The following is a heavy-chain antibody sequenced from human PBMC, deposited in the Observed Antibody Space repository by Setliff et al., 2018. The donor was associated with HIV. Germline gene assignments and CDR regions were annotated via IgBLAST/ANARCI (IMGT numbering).Heavy chain of an antibody. J-gene: IGHJ4*02. CDR3: ARGGSTYYYDSTGYFNDY. CDR2: MNPNSGNT. Sequence: ASVKVSCKASGYTFTSYDINWARQATGQGLEWMGWMNPNSGNTGYAQKFQGRVTITRNTSISTVYMELSSLRSEDTAVYYCARGGSTYYYDSTGYFNDYWDQGTLVTVSS. D-gene: IGHD3-22*01. V-gene: IGHV1-8*03. CDR1: GYTFTSYD.